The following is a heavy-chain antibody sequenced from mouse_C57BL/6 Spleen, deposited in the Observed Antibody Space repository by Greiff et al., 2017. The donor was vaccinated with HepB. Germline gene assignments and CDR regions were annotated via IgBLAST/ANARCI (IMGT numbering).Heavy chain of an antibody. CDR3: AGSGDCVAWLAY. Sequence: VQVVESGAELVKPGASVKLSCKASGYTFTSYWMHWVKQRPGRGLEWIGRIDPNSGGTKYNEKFKRKATLTVDKPSSTAHMQLSSLTYDDSAVYDSAGSGDCVAWLAYWGQGTLVTVSA. CDR2: IDPNSGGT. V-gene: IGHV1-72*01. CDR1: GYTFTSYW. J-gene: IGHJ3*01.